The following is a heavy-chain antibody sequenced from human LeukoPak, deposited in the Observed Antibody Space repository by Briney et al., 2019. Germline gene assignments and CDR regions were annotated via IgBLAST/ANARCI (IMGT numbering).Heavy chain of an antibody. CDR3: ARAGMGFCSDGNGYRPPKF. V-gene: IGHV1-18*01. CDR2: ISSYNGYT. D-gene: IGHD2-15*01. J-gene: IGHJ1*01. Sequence: ASVKVSCKASGFTFRHYLFIWVRQAPGQGLEWMGRISSYNGYTDQAKKFQGRLSLTTDNSTTTSYMEMRGLTSDDTAVYYCARAGMGFCSDGNGYRPPKFWGQGTRVTVSA. CDR1: GFTFRHYL.